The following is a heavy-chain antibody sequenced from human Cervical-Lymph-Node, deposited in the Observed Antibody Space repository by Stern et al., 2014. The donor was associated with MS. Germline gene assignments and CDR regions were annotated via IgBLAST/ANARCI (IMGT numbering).Heavy chain of an antibody. D-gene: IGHD5-12*01. CDR3: ARGYSAYIILDY. J-gene: IGHJ4*02. V-gene: IGHV5-51*01. CDR2: IYPGDSDT. Sequence: VQLVQSGTEVKKPGESLNISCKGSGYSFTNYRIAWVRQMPGKGLECMGIIYPGDSDTRYSPSFQGQVTISADRSISTAYLQWSSLKASDTAKYYCARGYSAYIILDYWGQGTLVTVSS. CDR1: GYSFTNYR.